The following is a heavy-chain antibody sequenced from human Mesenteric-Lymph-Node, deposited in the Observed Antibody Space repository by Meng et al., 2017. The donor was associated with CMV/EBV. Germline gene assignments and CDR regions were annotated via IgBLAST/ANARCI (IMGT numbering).Heavy chain of an antibody. V-gene: IGHV1-8*01. CDR2: MNPNSGNT. D-gene: IGHD3-3*01. Sequence: ASVKVSCKASGYTFNSYDINWVRQATGQGLEWMGWMNPNSGNTGYAQKFQGRVTMTRNTSISTAYMELSSLRSEDTAVYYCLRFLAHGGGFDPWGQGTLVTVSS. J-gene: IGHJ5*02. CDR3: LRFLAHGGGFDP. CDR1: GYTFNSYD.